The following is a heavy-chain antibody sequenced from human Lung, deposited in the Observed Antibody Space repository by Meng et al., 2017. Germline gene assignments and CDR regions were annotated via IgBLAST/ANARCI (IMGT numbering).Heavy chain of an antibody. CDR1: GFTFSNAW. Sequence: GESLKISCVGSGFTFSNAWMSWVRQAPGKGLEWVGRIKSKPDGETSDYSTPVEDRFTISRDDSINTLYLHMNSLKIEDTDVYYCAWDDRAKFDYWGQGTLVTVSS. CDR2: IKSKPDGETS. D-gene: IGHD3-9*01. CDR3: AWDDRAKFDY. V-gene: IGHV3-15*01. J-gene: IGHJ4*02.